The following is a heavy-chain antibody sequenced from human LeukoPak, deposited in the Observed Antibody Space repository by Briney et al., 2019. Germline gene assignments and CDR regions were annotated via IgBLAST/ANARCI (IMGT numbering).Heavy chain of an antibody. D-gene: IGHD2-21*01. CDR1: GFTFSTYW. Sequence: GGSLRLSCAASGFTFSTYWMSCVRQPPGKGREWVAFIKQDGSQKYYVDSVKGRFNISRDNAKKSLYLHMNSLRDEYTAVYDCARARLNIWGQGTMVSVSS. CDR2: IKQDGSQK. CDR3: ARARLNI. V-gene: IGHV3-7*04. J-gene: IGHJ3*02.